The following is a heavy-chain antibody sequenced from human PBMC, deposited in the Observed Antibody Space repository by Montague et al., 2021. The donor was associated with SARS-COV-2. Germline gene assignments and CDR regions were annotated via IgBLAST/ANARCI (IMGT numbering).Heavy chain of an antibody. J-gene: IGHJ6*02. CDR1: GDSISTSTW. D-gene: IGHD6-13*01. CDR2: IFHSGTI. Sequence: SETLSLTCRVSGDSISTSTWWTWVRQTPGKGLEWIGEIFHSGTINYNPSLKSRVSISVDKSNNQFSLRLSSLIAADTAVYYCATLSGRTAAGTRDYFGLDVWGQGTTVVVSS. CDR3: ATLSGRTAAGTRDYFGLDV. V-gene: IGHV4-4*02.